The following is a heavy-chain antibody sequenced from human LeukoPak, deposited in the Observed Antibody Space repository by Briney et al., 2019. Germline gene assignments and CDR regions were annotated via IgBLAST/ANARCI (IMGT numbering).Heavy chain of an antibody. D-gene: IGHD4-11*01. CDR2: IYHSGTV. V-gene: IGHV4-59*11. Sequence: PSETLSLTCSVSGGSISSLYWNWIRKPPGKGLEWIGFIYHSGTVTYNPSLKSRGTMSVDTSKNQVSLKLTSVTAADTAVYYCAKSRLGTDTSTVHSFVYWGQGILVTVSS. CDR3: AKSRLGTDTSTVHSFVY. CDR1: GGSISSLY. J-gene: IGHJ4*02.